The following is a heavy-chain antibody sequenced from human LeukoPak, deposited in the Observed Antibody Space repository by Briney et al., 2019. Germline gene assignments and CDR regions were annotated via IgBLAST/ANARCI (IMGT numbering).Heavy chain of an antibody. V-gene: IGHV1-2*02. Sequence: ASVKVSCKASGYTFTGYYMHWVRQAPGQGLEWMGWINPNSGGTNYAQKFQGRVTMTRDTSISTAYMELSRLRSDDTAVYYCARDPLYSGYDENDYWGQGTLVTVSS. CDR1: GYTFTGYY. CDR2: INPNSGGT. J-gene: IGHJ4*02. CDR3: ARDPLYSGYDENDY. D-gene: IGHD5-12*01.